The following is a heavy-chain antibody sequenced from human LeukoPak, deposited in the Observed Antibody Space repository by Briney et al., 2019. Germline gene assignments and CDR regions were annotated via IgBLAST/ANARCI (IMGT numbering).Heavy chain of an antibody. D-gene: IGHD5-12*01. CDR3: AREVGYSGYDYPGGY. V-gene: IGHV4-61*02. Sequence: PSETLSLTCTVSGGSISSGSYYWSWIRQPAGKGLEWIGRIYTSGSTNYNPSLKSRVTISVDTSKNQFSLKLSSVTAADTAVYYCAREVGYSGYDYPGGYWGQGTLVTVSS. CDR1: GGSISSGSYY. J-gene: IGHJ4*02. CDR2: IYTSGST.